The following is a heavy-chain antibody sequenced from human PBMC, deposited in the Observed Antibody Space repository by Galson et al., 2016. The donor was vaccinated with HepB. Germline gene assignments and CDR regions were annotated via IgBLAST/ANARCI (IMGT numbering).Heavy chain of an antibody. CDR2: ISAYNGNT. Sequence: SVKVSCKASGYTFTTYGISWVRQAPGQGLEWMGWISAYNGNTNYAQKLQGRVTMTKDTSTSTAYMELRSLRSDDTAVYYCARDPRKMRYQLLEIYYYYYAMDVWGQGTTVTVSS. V-gene: IGHV1-18*01. CDR3: ARDPRKMRYQLLEIYYYYYAMDV. J-gene: IGHJ6*02. D-gene: IGHD2-2*01. CDR1: GYTFTTYG.